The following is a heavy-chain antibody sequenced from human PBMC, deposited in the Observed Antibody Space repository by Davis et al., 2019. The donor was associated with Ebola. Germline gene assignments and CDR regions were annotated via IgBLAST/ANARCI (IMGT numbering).Heavy chain of an antibody. D-gene: IGHD4-11*01. CDR2: MLHDGSEK. J-gene: IGHJ4*02. Sequence: GESLKISCVVSGFSFDNSWMTWVRQAPGKGLEWVANMLHDGSEKYSAGPVKGRFTISRDNARNSFYLQMNSLRVEDTAVYYCARDNYWKLDYWGQGILVTVSS. CDR1: GFSFDNSW. V-gene: IGHV3-7*01. CDR3: ARDNYWKLDY.